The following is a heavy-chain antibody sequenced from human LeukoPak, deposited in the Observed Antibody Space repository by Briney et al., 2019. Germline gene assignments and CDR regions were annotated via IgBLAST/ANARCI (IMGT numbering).Heavy chain of an antibody. V-gene: IGHV4-34*01. J-gene: IGHJ6*02. D-gene: IGHD3-22*01. CDR3: ARVDRSSGYYYYGMDV. CDR2: INHSGST. CDR1: GGSFSGYY. Sequence: SETLSLTCAVYGGSFSGYYWSWIRQPPGKGLEWIGEINHSGSTNYNPSLKSRVTISVDTSKNQFSLKLSSVTAADTAVYYCARVDRSSGYYYYGMDVWGQGTTVTVSS.